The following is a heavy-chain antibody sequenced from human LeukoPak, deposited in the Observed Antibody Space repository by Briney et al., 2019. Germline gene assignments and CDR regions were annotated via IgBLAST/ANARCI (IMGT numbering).Heavy chain of an antibody. Sequence: ASVKVSCKASGYTLTSYYMHWVRQAPGQGLEWMGWINPNSGGTNYAQKFQGRVTMTRDTSISTAYMELSRLRSDDTAVYYCASVSGSSPLSYFDYWGQGTLVTVSS. J-gene: IGHJ4*02. D-gene: IGHD1-26*01. CDR1: GYTLTSYY. CDR3: ASVSGSSPLSYFDY. V-gene: IGHV1-2*02. CDR2: INPNSGGT.